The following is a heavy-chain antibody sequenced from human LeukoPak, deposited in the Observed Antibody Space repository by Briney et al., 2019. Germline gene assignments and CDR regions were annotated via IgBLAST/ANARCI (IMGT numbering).Heavy chain of an antibody. CDR2: INWNGGST. CDR3: ARDVSGRPYYYYYYMDV. J-gene: IGHJ6*03. V-gene: IGHV3-20*04. CDR1: GFTFDDYG. Sequence: GGSLRLSCAASGFTFDDYGMSWVRQAPGKGQEWVSGINWNGGSTGYADSVKGRFTISRDNAKNSLYLQMNSLRAEDTALYYCARDVSGRPYYYYYYMDVWGKGTTVTVSS. D-gene: IGHD5-12*01.